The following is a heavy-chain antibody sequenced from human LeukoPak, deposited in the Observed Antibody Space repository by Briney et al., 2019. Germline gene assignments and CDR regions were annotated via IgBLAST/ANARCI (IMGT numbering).Heavy chain of an antibody. CDR1: GYTRTSYY. CDR2: INPSDSST. J-gene: IGHJ5*02. Sequence: GASVKVSCKASGYTRTSYYMHWVRQAPGQRLEWMGIINPSDSSTSYAQKFQGRVTMTRDTSTSTVYMELSSLRSEDTAVYYCAKGTNLRQQLGNWFDPWGQGTLVIVSS. CDR3: AKGTNLRQQLGNWFDP. V-gene: IGHV1-46*01. D-gene: IGHD6-13*01.